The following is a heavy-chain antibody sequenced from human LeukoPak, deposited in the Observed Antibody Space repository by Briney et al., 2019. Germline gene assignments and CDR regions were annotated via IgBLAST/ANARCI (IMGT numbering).Heavy chain of an antibody. J-gene: IGHJ6*02. Sequence: ASVTVSCKASGYTFTSYDINWVRQATGHGLEWMGWMNPNSGNTGYAQKFQGRVTMTRNTSISTAYMELSSLRSEDTAVYYCARALAPERILEWLIWSPHRGYYYGMDVWGQGTTVTVSS. V-gene: IGHV1-8*01. CDR3: ARALAPERILEWLIWSPHRGYYYGMDV. D-gene: IGHD3-3*01. CDR2: MNPNSGNT. CDR1: GYTFTSYD.